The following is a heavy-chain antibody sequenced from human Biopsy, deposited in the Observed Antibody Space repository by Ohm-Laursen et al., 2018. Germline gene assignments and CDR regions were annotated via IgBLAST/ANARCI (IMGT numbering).Heavy chain of an antibody. CDR2: ISSSSGTI. CDR1: GFTFSSYG. D-gene: IGHD2-21*01. CDR3: ARAQGHTLYFFDF. J-gene: IGHJ4*02. Sequence: SLRLSCAASGFTFSSYGMNWVRQAPTKGLEWVSYISSSSGTIYYADSVKGRFTISRDNAKSSLYLQMNSLRAKDTAVYYCARAQGHTLYFFDFWGQGTLVTVSS. V-gene: IGHV3-48*01.